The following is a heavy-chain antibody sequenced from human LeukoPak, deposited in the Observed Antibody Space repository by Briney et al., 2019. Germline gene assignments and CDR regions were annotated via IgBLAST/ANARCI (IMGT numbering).Heavy chain of an antibody. D-gene: IGHD5-12*01. Sequence: GASLRLSCAASGFTFSSYAMSWVRQAPGKGLEWVSAISGSGGNTYYADSVKGRFTISRDNSKNTLYLQMNSLRAEDTAVYYCAKDQGGYSGYDLVWVDYWGQGTLVTVSS. CDR3: AKDQGGYSGYDLVWVDY. V-gene: IGHV3-23*01. J-gene: IGHJ4*02. CDR2: ISGSGGNT. CDR1: GFTFSSYA.